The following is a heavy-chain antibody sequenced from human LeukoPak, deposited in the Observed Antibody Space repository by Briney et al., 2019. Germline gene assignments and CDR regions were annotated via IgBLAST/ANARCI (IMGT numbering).Heavy chain of an antibody. J-gene: IGHJ4*02. D-gene: IGHD6-13*01. CDR2: ISAYNGNT. V-gene: IGHV1-18*01. Sequence: ASVKASCKASGYTFTSYGISWVRQAPGQGLEWMGWISAYNGNTNYAQKLQGRVTMTTDTSTSTAYMELRSLRSDDTAVYYCAREGGPYSSSWSSDYWGQGTLVTVSS. CDR1: GYTFTSYG. CDR3: AREGGPYSSSWSSDY.